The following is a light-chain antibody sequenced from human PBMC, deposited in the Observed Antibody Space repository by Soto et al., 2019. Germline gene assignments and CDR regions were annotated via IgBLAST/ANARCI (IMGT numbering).Light chain of an antibody. CDR2: AAS. V-gene: IGKV1-8*01. J-gene: IGKJ3*01. CDR1: QGISSY. CDR3: QQYYSYTFT. Sequence: AIRMTQSPSSLSASTGDRVTITCRASQGISSYLAWYQQKPGKAPKLLIYAASTLQSWVPSTFSGSGSGTDFTLTISCLQSEDFATYYGQQYYSYTFTFGPGTKVDIK.